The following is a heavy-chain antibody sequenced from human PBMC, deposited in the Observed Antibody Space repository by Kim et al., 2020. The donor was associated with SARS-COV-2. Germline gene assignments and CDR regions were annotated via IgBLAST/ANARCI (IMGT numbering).Heavy chain of an antibody. CDR1: GFNFSAYW. CDR3: ARELSGFQLDF. CDR2: IKYNAKDS. Sequence: GGSLRLSCGASGFNFSAYWMNWVRQVPGKGLEWVANIKYNAKDSYYLQSVKGRFTLSRDNAKNALYLHMDRLRGEDTGVYFCARELSGFQLDFWGHGTRVT. V-gene: IGHV3-7*03. D-gene: IGHD2-2*01. J-gene: IGHJ1*01.